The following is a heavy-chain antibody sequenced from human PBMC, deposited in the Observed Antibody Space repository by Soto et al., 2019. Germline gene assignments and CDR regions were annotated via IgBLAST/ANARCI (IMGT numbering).Heavy chain of an antibody. J-gene: IGHJ4*02. CDR2: ISYDGTDE. CDR1: GFSFSSYG. V-gene: IGHV3-30*18. D-gene: IGHD1-1*01. CDR3: AKQESVWNDPLDY. Sequence: QVQLVESGGGVVQPGRSLRLSCAASGFSFSSYGLHWVRQAPGKGLEWVAMISYDGTDEYYADSVKGRFTISRDNSKNAVYLQMNSLRAEDTAVYCCAKQESVWNDPLDYWGQGTLVAVSA.